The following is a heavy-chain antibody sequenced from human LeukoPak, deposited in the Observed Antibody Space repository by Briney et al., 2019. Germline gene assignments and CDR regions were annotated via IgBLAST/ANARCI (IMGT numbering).Heavy chain of an antibody. CDR3: ASRTYYYDSSGYYYLH. Sequence: SETLSLTCTVSGYSISSGYYWGWIRQPPGKGLEWIGRSDHSGSTYYNPSLKSRVTISVDTSKNQFSLKLSSVTAADTAVYYCASRTYYYDSSGYYYLHWGQGTLVTVSS. J-gene: IGHJ1*01. V-gene: IGHV4-38-2*02. CDR1: GYSISSGYY. D-gene: IGHD3-22*01. CDR2: SDHSGST.